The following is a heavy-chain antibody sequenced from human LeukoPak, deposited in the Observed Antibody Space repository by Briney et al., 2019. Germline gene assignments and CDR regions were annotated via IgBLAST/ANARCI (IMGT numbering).Heavy chain of an antibody. CDR2: ISGSGGST. CDR3: ARCIGFCSGGSCYYYYGMDV. Sequence: GGSLRLSCAASGFTFSSYAMSWVRQAPGKGLEWVSAISGSGGSTYYADSVKGRFTISRDDSKNTLYLQMNSLRAEDTAVYYCARCIGFCSGGSCYYYYGMDVWGQGTTVTVSS. V-gene: IGHV3-23*01. CDR1: GFTFSSYA. D-gene: IGHD2-15*01. J-gene: IGHJ6*02.